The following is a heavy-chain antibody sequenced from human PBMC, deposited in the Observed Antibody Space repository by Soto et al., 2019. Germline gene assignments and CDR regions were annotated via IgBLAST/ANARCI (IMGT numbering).Heavy chain of an antibody. J-gene: IGHJ6*02. D-gene: IGHD3-10*01. CDR3: AKDRGRGSPVSGGLDV. V-gene: IGHV3-74*01. CDR2: INTGGDT. CDR1: GVPFSSYW. Sequence: PGGSLRLSCAASGVPFSSYWMHWVRHAPGKGLVWVSRINTGGDTLYADSVKGRFTISRDNSKNTLYLQMNSLRAEDTAVYYCAKDRGRGSPVSGGLDVWDQGTTVTVSS.